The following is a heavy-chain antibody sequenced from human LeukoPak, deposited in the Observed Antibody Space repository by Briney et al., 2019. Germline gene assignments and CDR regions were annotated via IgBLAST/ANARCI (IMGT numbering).Heavy chain of an antibody. Sequence: SGTLSLTCAVSGGSISSSNWWSWVRQPPGKGLEWIGEIYHSGSTNYNPSLKSRVTISVDKSKNQFSLKLSSVTAADTAVYYCARVGYCSSTSCYWDWFDPWAREPWSPSPQ. CDR2: IYHSGST. V-gene: IGHV4-4*02. CDR3: ARVGYCSSTSCYWDWFDP. D-gene: IGHD2-2*01. CDR1: GGSISSSNW. J-gene: IGHJ5*02.